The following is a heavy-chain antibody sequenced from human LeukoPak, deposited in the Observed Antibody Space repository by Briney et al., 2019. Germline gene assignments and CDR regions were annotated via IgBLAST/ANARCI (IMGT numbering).Heavy chain of an antibody. CDR3: ARRTYCSGGSCYSRGTSWFDP. J-gene: IGHJ5*02. V-gene: IGHV3-7*01. CDR1: GFTFSSYW. CDR2: IKQDGSEK. Sequence: GGSLRLSCAASGFTFSSYWMSWVRQAPGKGLEWVANIKQDGSEKYYVDSVKGRFTISRDNAKNSLYLQMNSLRAEDTAVYYCARRTYCSGGSCYSRGTSWFDPWGQGTLVTVSS. D-gene: IGHD2-15*01.